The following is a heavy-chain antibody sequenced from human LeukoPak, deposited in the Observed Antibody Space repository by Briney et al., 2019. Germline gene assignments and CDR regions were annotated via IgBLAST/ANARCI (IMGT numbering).Heavy chain of an antibody. D-gene: IGHD1-14*01. CDR3: AKGHSAHGTGFDC. CDR1: GLTFYSYG. J-gene: IGHJ4*02. V-gene: IGHV3-23*01. CDR2: ISGSGDTT. Sequence: QPGGSLGLSCAASGLTFYSYGMSWVRPAPGKGLEWVSGISGSGDTTYYADSVKGRFTISRDNSKNTLFLQMNSLRVEDTAVYYCAKGHSAHGTGFDCWGQGTLVAVSS.